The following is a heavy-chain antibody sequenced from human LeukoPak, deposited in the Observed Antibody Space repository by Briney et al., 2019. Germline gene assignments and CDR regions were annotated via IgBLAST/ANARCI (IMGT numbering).Heavy chain of an antibody. CDR1: GFIFSSYG. D-gene: IGHD4-17*01. CDR2: IWYDGSKS. CDR3: ASMTTVTLDDAFDI. Sequence: GGSLRLSCAASGFIFSSYGMHWVRQAPGKGLEWVALIWYDGSKSHHADSVKGRFTISRDNSKNTLYLEMNSLRAEDTAAYYCASMTTVTLDDAFDIWGQGTMVTVSS. J-gene: IGHJ3*02. V-gene: IGHV3-33*01.